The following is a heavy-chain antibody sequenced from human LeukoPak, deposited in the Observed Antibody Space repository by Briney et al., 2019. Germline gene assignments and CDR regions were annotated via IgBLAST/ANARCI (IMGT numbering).Heavy chain of an antibody. CDR1: GLNFNNAW. Sequence: PGGSLRHSCAASGLNFNNAWMSWVRRAPGKGLEWVGRIKNKADGGTTDYAAPVKGRFTISRDDSKDTLYLQMNSLKTEDTAVYYCTTRYDSSGYYLYYFDYWGQGTLVTVSS. D-gene: IGHD3-22*01. CDR2: IKNKADGGTT. CDR3: TTRYDSSGYYLYYFDY. J-gene: IGHJ4*02. V-gene: IGHV3-15*01.